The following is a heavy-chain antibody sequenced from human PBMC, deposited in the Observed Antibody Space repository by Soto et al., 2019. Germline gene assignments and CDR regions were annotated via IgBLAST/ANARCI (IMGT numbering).Heavy chain of an antibody. Sequence: ASVKVSCKASGYTFTSYYMHWVRQAPGQRLEWKGIINPSGGSTSYAQKFQGRVTMTRDTSTSTVYMELSSLRSEDTAVYYCARTYCSSTSCQLDAFDIWGQGTMVTVSS. V-gene: IGHV1-46*01. J-gene: IGHJ3*02. CDR3: ARTYCSSTSCQLDAFDI. CDR1: GYTFTSYY. CDR2: INPSGGST. D-gene: IGHD2-2*01.